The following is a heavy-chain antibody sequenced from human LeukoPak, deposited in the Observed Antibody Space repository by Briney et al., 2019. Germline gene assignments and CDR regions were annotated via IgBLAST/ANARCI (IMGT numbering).Heavy chain of an antibody. CDR2: IYYSGST. J-gene: IGHJ5*02. D-gene: IGHD2-21*02. Sequence: SETLSLTCTVSGGSITNTTYYWVWVRQPPGKGLEWIGSIYYSGSTYYNPSLKSRVTISVDTSKNHFSLELTSVTAADTAVYYCARGAVVTADMGWFDPWGQGTLVTVSS. V-gene: IGHV4-39*02. CDR1: GGSITNTTYY. CDR3: ARGAVVTADMGWFDP.